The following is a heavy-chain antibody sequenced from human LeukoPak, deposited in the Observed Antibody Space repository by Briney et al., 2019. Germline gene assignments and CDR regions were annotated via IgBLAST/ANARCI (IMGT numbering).Heavy chain of an antibody. CDR2: IYHSGST. D-gene: IGHD3-22*01. J-gene: IGHJ4*02. Sequence: PSQTLSLTCAVSGGSISSGGYSWSWIRQPPGKGLEWIGYIYHSGSTYYNPSLKSRVTISVDRSKNQFSLKLSSVTAADTAVYYCARENYYDSSGYYLYYFDYWGQGTLVTVSS. V-gene: IGHV4-30-2*01. CDR3: ARENYYDSSGYYLYYFDY. CDR1: GGSISSGGYS.